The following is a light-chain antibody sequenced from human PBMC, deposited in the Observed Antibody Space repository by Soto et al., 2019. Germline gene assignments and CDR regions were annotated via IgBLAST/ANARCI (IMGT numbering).Light chain of an antibody. CDR1: QSVLYSSNNKNY. Sequence: DIVMTQSPDSLAVSLGERATINCKSSQSVLYSSNNKNYLAWYQQKPGQPPKLLIYWASTRESGVPDRFSGSGSGTDFPLTISSLQAEDVAVYYCQQYYSPPPSWTFGQGTKVEIK. CDR3: QQYYSPPPSWT. CDR2: WAS. V-gene: IGKV4-1*01. J-gene: IGKJ1*01.